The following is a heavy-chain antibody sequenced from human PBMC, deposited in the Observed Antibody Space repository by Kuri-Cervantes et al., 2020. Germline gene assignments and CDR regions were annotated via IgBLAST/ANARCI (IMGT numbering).Heavy chain of an antibody. V-gene: IGHV3-30-3*01. CDR3: ARAGESRFRELLYPRWFDP. Sequence: GESLKISCVASGFTFSSYAMHWVRQAPGKGLEWVAVISYDGSNKYYADSVKGRFTISRDNAKNSLYLQMNSLRAEDTAVYYCARAGESRFRELLYPRWFDPWGQGTLVTVSS. D-gene: IGHD3-10*01. J-gene: IGHJ5*02. CDR1: GFTFSSYA. CDR2: ISYDGSNK.